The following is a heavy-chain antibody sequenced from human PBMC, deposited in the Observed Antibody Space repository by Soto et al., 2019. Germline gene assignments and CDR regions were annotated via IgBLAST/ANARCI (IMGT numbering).Heavy chain of an antibody. CDR1: GGSFSGYY. J-gene: IGHJ6*03. Sequence: ASETLSLTCAVYGGSFSGYYWSWIRQPPGKGLEWIGEINHSGSTNYNPSLKSRVTISVDTSKNQFSLKLSSVTAADTAVYYFARGPPGIAPPLRYYYYMDVWGKGTTVTVSS. CDR2: INHSGST. CDR3: ARGPPGIAPPLRYYYYMDV. V-gene: IGHV4-34*01. D-gene: IGHD6-6*01.